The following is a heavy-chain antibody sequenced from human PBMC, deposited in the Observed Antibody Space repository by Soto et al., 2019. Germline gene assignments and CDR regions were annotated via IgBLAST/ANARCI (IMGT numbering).Heavy chain of an antibody. CDR1: GFTFSSYG. CDR2: ISYDGSNK. Sequence: GGSLRLSCAASGFTFSSYGMHWVRQAPGKGLEWVAVISYDGSNKYYADSVKGRFTISRDNSKNTLYLQMNSLRAEDTAVYYCAKKGGLSGGWYRDAFDIWGQGTMVTVSS. J-gene: IGHJ3*02. V-gene: IGHV3-30*18. D-gene: IGHD6-19*01. CDR3: AKKGGLSGGWYRDAFDI.